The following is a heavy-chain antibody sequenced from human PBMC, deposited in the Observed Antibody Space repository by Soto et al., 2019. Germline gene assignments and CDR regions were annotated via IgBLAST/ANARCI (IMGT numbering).Heavy chain of an antibody. J-gene: IGHJ5*02. CDR1: GGSFSGYY. CDR3: ARGTPSPLIVRSSRGPWFDP. D-gene: IGHD2-15*01. V-gene: IGHV4-34*01. CDR2: INHSGST. Sequence: SETLSLTCAVYGGSFSGYYWSWIRQPPGKGLEWIGEINHSGSTNYNPSLKSRVTISVDTSKMQVSLKLSSVTAADTAVYSCARGTPSPLIVRSSRGPWFDPWGQGTLVTVSS.